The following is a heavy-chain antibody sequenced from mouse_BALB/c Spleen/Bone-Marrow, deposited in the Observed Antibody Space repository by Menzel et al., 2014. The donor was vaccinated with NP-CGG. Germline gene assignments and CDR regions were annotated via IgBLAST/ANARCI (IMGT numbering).Heavy chain of an antibody. CDR3: ARKGDSSGYPYAY. CDR1: GYTFTSYW. V-gene: IGHV1-7*01. J-gene: IGHJ3*01. D-gene: IGHD3-2*01. CDR2: INPSTGYT. Sequence: VKHQESGAEPAKPGASVQMSCKAYGYTFTSYWMHWVKQRPGQGLEWIGCINPSTGYTDHNQRFKDKATLTADKSSSTAYMQQSTPTSEDSAVYCCARKGDSSGYPYAYWGQGTLVTVSS.